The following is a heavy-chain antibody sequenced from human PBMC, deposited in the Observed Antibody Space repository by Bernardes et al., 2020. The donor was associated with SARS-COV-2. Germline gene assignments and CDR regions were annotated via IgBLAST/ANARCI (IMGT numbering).Heavy chain of an antibody. CDR2: ISGSGGST. J-gene: IGHJ4*02. Sequence: GGSLRLSCAASGFTFSSYAMSWVRQAPGKGLAWVSAISGSGGSTYYADSVKGRFTISRDNSKNTLYLQMNSLRAEDTAVYYCAKSGYCSGGSCYDLFDYWGQGTLVTGSS. D-gene: IGHD2-15*01. CDR1: GFTFSSYA. V-gene: IGHV3-23*01. CDR3: AKSGYCSGGSCYDLFDY.